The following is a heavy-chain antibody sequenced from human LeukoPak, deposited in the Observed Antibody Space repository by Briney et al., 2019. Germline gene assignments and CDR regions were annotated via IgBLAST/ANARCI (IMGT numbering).Heavy chain of an antibody. CDR3: ARVAAAGYFDY. CDR1: GFTFSSYS. J-gene: IGHJ4*02. CDR2: ISSSRSYI. Sequence: GGSLRLACAASGFTFSSYSMNWVRQAPGKGLEWVSSISSSRSYIYYADSVKGRFTISRDNAKNSLYLQMNSLRAEDTAVYYCARVAAAGYFDYWGQGTLVTVSS. D-gene: IGHD6-13*01. V-gene: IGHV3-21*01.